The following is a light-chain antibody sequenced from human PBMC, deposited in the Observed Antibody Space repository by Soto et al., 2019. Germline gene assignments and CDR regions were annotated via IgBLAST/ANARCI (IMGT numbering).Light chain of an antibody. CDR2: GAS. Sequence: EVVITQSPSTLSVSPGERGTLSXRASQSVSSNSAGYQQKPGQAPRVLNYGASTRDTGITARFSGSGCGKEFTLTITSLQSEDFAVYQCQQYNNWPPFGQGTKVDIK. J-gene: IGKJ1*01. V-gene: IGKV3-15*01. CDR1: QSVSSN. CDR3: QQYNNWPP.